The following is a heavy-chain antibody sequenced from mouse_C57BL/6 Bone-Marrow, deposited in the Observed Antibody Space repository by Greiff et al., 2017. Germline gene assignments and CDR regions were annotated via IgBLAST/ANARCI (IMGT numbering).Heavy chain of an antibody. J-gene: IGHJ3*01. CDR3: ARAVDGFGLAY. V-gene: IGHV1-47*01. CDR2: FHPYNDDT. D-gene: IGHD2-3*01. Sequence: VQLQQSGAELVKPGASVKMSCKASGYTFTTYPIEWMKQNHGKSLEWIGNFHPYNDDTKYNEKFKGKATLTVEKSSSTFSLELSLLPSCASAVYFCARAVDGFGLAYCGQGTLVTVSA. CDR1: GYTFTTYP.